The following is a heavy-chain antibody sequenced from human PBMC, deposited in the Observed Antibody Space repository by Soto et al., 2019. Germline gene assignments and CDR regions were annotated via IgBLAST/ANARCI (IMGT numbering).Heavy chain of an antibody. CDR1: GYSVSSNSAA. CDR2: TYYRSKWYN. Sequence: QTLSLTWDISGYSVSSNSAAWNWIRQSPSRGLEWLGRTYYRSKWYNDYAVSVKSRITINPDTSKNQFSLQLNSVTPDDTAVYYCARGGIAVAGPTGYYYYGMDVWGQGTTVTVSS. J-gene: IGHJ6*02. CDR3: ARGGIAVAGPTGYYYYGMDV. D-gene: IGHD6-19*01. V-gene: IGHV6-1*01.